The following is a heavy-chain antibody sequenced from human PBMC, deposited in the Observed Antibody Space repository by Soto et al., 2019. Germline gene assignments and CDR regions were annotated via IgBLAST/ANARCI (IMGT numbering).Heavy chain of an antibody. D-gene: IGHD6-19*01. CDR3: ARDQTERGHIAVAGTSGMDV. Sequence: QVQLVESGGGLVKPGGSLTLSCVGSGFTLSDYYMSWIRQAPGKGLEWVAYIGHTGSPIFYADSVKGRFTISRDNAKNTLYLQMNSLRAEDTAVYYCARDQTERGHIAVAGTSGMDVWGQGTTVTVSS. CDR1: GFTLSDYY. J-gene: IGHJ6*02. CDR2: IGHTGSPI. V-gene: IGHV3-11*04.